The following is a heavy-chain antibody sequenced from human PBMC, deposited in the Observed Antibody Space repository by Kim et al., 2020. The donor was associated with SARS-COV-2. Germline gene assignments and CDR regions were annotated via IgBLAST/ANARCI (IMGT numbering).Heavy chain of an antibody. D-gene: IGHD6-19*01. CDR3: ARHSDSVAGTYHPGMDV. Sequence: LKSRVTISVDTSKNQFSVKLSSVTAAATAVYYCARHSDSVAGTYHPGMDVWGQGTTVTVSS. J-gene: IGHJ6*02. V-gene: IGHV4-39*01.